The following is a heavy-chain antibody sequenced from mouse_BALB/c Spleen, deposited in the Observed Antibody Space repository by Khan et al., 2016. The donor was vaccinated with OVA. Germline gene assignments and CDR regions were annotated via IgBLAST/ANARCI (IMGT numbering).Heavy chain of an antibody. D-gene: IGHD2-1*01. CDR3: ARGGNYGGIYYYAMDY. CDR2: IYPGNVNT. CDR1: GYTFTSYY. V-gene: IGHV1S56*01. J-gene: IGHJ4*01. Sequence: VQLQQSGPELVKPGASVRISCKASGYTFTSYYIHWVKQRPGQGLEWIGWIYPGNVNTKYNEKFKGKATLTADKSSSTAYMQLSSLTSEDSAVYCCARGGNYGGIYYYAMDYWGQGTSVTVSS.